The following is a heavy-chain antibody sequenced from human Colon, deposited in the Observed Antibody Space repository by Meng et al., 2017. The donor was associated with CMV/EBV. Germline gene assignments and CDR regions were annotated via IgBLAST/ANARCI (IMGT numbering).Heavy chain of an antibody. CDR2: LRNNPHVSGIRI. D-gene: IGHD7-27*01. J-gene: IGHJ4*02. CDR3: TRGIESMWELGTD. V-gene: IGHV3-23*01. Sequence: EVQRWGAGGGLVQPGGSLRLSCAASGFTFSNYAMGWVRQAPGKGLEWVSVLRNNPHVSGIRIYYADSVKGRFTISGDNSKSTLYLQMNSVTVDDTGVYYCTRGIESMWELGTDWGQGTLVTVSS. CDR1: GFTFSNYA.